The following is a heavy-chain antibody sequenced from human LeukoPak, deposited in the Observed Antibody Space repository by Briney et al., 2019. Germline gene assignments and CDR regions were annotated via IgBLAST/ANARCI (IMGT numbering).Heavy chain of an antibody. J-gene: IGHJ4*02. Sequence: GGSLRLSCAASGFTIGSYGMNWVRQAPGKGLEWVSTLSAGGETAYYADSVKGRFTIYRDNPQNTLYLQMNSLRGDDTALYYCAFSPLGNNYGNAYWGQGTLVTVSS. CDR3: AFSPLGNNYGNAY. D-gene: IGHD1/OR15-1a*01. V-gene: IGHV3-23*01. CDR1: GFTIGSYG. CDR2: LSAGGETA.